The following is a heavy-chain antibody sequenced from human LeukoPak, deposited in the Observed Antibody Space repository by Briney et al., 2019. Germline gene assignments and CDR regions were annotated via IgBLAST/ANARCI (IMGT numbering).Heavy chain of an antibody. Sequence: ASVKVSCKASGYTFTSYGISWVRQAPGQGLEWMGWISAYNGNTNYAQKLQGRVTMTTDTSTSTAYMELRSLRSDDTAVYYCAREVMLYYSDCSGYSPVDAFDIWGQGTMVTVSS. V-gene: IGHV1-18*01. CDR3: AREVMLYYSDCSGYSPVDAFDI. D-gene: IGHD3-22*01. CDR1: GYTFTSYG. CDR2: ISAYNGNT. J-gene: IGHJ3*02.